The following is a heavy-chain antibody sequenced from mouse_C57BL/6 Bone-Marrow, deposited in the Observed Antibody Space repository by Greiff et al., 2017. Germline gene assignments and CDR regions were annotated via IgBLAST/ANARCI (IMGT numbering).Heavy chain of an antibody. CDR3: AMGRAY. J-gene: IGHJ3*01. CDR1: GFTFSSYG. Sequence: DVKLVESGGDLVKPGGSLKLSCAASGFTFSSYGMSWVRQTPDKRLEWVATISSGGSYTYYPDSVKGRFTISRDNAKNTLYLQMSSLKSEDTAMYYCAMGRAYWGQGTLVTVSA. CDR2: ISSGGSYT. V-gene: IGHV5-6*02. D-gene: IGHD1-1*01.